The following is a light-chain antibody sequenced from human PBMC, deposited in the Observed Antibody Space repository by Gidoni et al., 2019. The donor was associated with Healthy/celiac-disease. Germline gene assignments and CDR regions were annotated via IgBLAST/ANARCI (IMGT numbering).Light chain of an antibody. J-gene: IGKJ1*01. CDR3: QQRSNWPPWT. CDR2: DAS. CDR1: QSVISY. Sequence: EIVLTQSPATLSLSPGERATLSCRASQSVISYLAWYQQKPGQAPRLLIYDASNRATGIPARLSGSGSGTDFTLTISSLEPEDFAVYYCQQRSNWPPWTFGQGTKVEIK. V-gene: IGKV3-11*01.